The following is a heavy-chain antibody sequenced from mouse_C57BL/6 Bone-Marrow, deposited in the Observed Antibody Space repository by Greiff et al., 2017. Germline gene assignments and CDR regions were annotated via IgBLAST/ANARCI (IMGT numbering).Heavy chain of an antibody. CDR2: ISDGGSYT. D-gene: IGHD2-4*01. Sequence: EVQLVESGGGLVKPGGSLKLSCAASGFTFSSYAMSWVRQTPEKRLEWVATISDGGSYTSYPDNVKGRFTISRENAKNNLYLQMSHLKSEDTAMYYCARGDDYDDGPYYAMDYWGQGTSVTVSS. CDR1: GFTFSSYA. V-gene: IGHV5-4*01. CDR3: ARGDDYDDGPYYAMDY. J-gene: IGHJ4*01.